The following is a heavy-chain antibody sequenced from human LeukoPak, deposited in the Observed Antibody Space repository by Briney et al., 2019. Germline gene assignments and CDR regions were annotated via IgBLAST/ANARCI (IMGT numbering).Heavy chain of an antibody. CDR1: GGSISSYY. J-gene: IGHJ4*02. Sequence: PSETLSLTCTVSGGSISSYYWSWIRQPPGKGLEWIGYIYYSGGTNYNPSLKSRVTISVDTSKNQFSLKLSSVTAADTAVYYCARWWLIKGFDYWGQGTLVTVSS. CDR2: IYYSGGT. V-gene: IGHV4-59*01. CDR3: ARWWLIKGFDY. D-gene: IGHD6-19*01.